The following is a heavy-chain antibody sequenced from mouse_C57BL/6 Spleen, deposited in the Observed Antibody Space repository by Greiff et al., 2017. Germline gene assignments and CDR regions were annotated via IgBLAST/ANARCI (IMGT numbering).Heavy chain of an antibody. J-gene: IGHJ2*01. CDR1: GYAFTNSL. Sequence: QVQLQQSGAELVRPGTSVKVSCKASGYAFTNSLIEWVKQRPGQGLEWIGVINPGSGGTNYNEKFKGKATLTADKSSSTAYMQLSSLTSEDSAVYFCARKGDSNYLDYWGQGTTLTVSS. D-gene: IGHD2-5*01. CDR2: INPGSGGT. V-gene: IGHV1-54*01. CDR3: ARKGDSNYLDY.